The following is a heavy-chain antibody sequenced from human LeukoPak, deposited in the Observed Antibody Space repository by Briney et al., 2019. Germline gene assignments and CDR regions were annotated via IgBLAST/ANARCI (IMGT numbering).Heavy chain of an antibody. CDR2: ISSSGTTI. Sequence: PGGSLRLSCAASGFFFRSYEMNWVRQAPGKGLEWVSYISSSGTTIYYADSVKGRFTISRDNTNNALYLQINSLRAEDTAVYYCVRLRDYGGNSDGFDIWGQGTMVTVSS. V-gene: IGHV3-48*03. CDR1: GFFFRSYE. CDR3: VRLRDYGGNSDGFDI. D-gene: IGHD4-23*01. J-gene: IGHJ3*02.